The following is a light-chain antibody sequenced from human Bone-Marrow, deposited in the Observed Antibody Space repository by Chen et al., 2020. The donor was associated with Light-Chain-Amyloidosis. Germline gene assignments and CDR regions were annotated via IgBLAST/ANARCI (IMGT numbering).Light chain of an antibody. CDR2: DDS. Sequence: SYVLTQPSSVSVAPGQTATIACGGNNIGSTSVHGYQQTPGQAPLLVVYDDSDRPSGIPERLSGSNSGNTATLTISRVEARDEADYCCQVWDRSSDRPVFGGGTKLTVL. J-gene: IGLJ3*02. CDR3: QVWDRSSDRPV. CDR1: NIGSTS. V-gene: IGLV3-21*02.